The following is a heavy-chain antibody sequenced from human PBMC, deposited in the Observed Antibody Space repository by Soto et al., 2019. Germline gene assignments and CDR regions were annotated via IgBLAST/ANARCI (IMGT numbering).Heavy chain of an antibody. D-gene: IGHD3-22*01. V-gene: IGHV5-51*01. J-gene: IGHJ5*01. CDR3: SLCLSSGYYNWFDS. Sequence: PGESLKISCKGSGYSFTVHRIAWVRQMPGKGLEWMGIIYPGDSETRYSPSFQGQVTISVDKSISTAYLQWSSLKASDTSMYFCSLCLSSGYYNWFDSCGQGTQVPVSS. CDR1: GYSFTVHR. CDR2: IYPGDSET.